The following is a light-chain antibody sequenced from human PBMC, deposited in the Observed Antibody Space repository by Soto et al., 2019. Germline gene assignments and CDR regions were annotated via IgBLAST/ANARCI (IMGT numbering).Light chain of an antibody. CDR2: DDT. J-gene: IGLJ1*01. V-gene: IGLV2-23*01. CDR1: TSDVGSYKL. CDR3: CSYGGRNTYI. Sequence: QSALTQPASVSGSPGQSITISCTGSTSDVGSYKLVSWYQQHPGKAPKLMIYDDTKRPSGVSTRFSGSKSASTASLTISGLQAEDEADYYCCSYGGRNTYIFATGTKVT.